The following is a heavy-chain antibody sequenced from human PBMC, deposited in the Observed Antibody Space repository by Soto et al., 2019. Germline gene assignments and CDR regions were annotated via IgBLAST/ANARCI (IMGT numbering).Heavy chain of an antibody. J-gene: IGHJ6*03. CDR3: ARRANARGYCSGGSCPKYYYYYMDV. CDR1: GGSISSYY. D-gene: IGHD2-15*01. CDR2: IYYSGST. V-gene: IGHV4-59*01. Sequence: QVQLQESGPGLVKPSETLSLTCTVSGGSISSYYWSWIRQPPGKGLEWIGYIYYSGSTNYNPSLKSRVTISVDTSKNQFSLKLSSVTAADTAVYYCARRANARGYCSGGSCPKYYYYYMDVWGKGTTVTVSS.